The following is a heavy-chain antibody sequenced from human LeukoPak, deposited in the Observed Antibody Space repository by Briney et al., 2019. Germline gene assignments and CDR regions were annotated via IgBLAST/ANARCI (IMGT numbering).Heavy chain of an antibody. D-gene: IGHD2-2*01. Sequence: SETLSLTCTVSGCSISSGNYWDWIRQPPGKGLEWIGSIYHSGSTYYNPSLKSRVTISVDTSKNQFSLKLSSVTAADTAVYYCAKRYCSSTTCYDDRGAFDYWGQGTLVTVSS. J-gene: IGHJ4*02. CDR3: AKRYCSSTTCYDDRGAFDY. V-gene: IGHV4-38-2*02. CDR1: GCSISSGNY. CDR2: IYHSGST.